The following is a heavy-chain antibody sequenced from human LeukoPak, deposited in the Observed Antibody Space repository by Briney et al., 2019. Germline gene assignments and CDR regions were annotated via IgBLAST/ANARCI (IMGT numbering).Heavy chain of an antibody. J-gene: IGHJ6*03. CDR2: INHSGST. D-gene: IGHD1-26*01. V-gene: IGHV4-34*01. CDR3: ARVRRYSGSYRYYYYYYMDV. Sequence: PSETLSLTCTVSGGSISGYYWSWIRQPPGKGLEWIGEINHSGSTNYNPSLKSRVTISVDTSKNQFSLKLSSVTAADTAVYYCARVRRYSGSYRYYYYYYMDVWGKGTTVTVSS. CDR1: GGSISGYY.